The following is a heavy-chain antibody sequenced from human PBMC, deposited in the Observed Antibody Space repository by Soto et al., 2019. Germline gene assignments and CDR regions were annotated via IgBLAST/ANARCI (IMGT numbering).Heavy chain of an antibody. CDR1: GFTFSSYA. CDR3: ALLWPPEHYGMDV. J-gene: IGHJ6*02. CDR2: ISGSGGST. D-gene: IGHD2-2*01. Sequence: PGGSLRLSXAASGFTFSSYAMSWARQAPGKGLEWVSAISGSGGSTYYADSVKGRFTISRDNSKNTLYLQMNSLRAEDTAVYYCALLWPPEHYGMDVWGQGTTVTVSS. V-gene: IGHV3-23*01.